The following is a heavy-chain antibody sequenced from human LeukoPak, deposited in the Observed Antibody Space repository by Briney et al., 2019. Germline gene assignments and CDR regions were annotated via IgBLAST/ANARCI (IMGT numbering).Heavy chain of an antibody. CDR2: ISSSSSYI. V-gene: IGHV3-21*01. CDR3: ARGLGVPDAFDI. J-gene: IGHJ3*02. Sequence: GGALRLSCAASGFTFSSYRMNWVRQAPGKGLEWVSSISSSSSYIYSADSMKGRFTISRDNAKNSLYLQMNSLRAEDMAVYYCARGLGVPDAFDIWGQGTMVTVSS. D-gene: IGHD1-26*01. CDR1: GFTFSSYR.